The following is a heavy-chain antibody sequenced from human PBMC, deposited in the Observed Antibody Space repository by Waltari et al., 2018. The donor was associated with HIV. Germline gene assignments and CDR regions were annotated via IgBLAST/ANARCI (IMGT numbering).Heavy chain of an antibody. CDR1: GDSLSRYH. D-gene: IGHD3-10*01. CDR2: MFYVGTT. Sequence: QVQLQESGPGLVKPSETLSLPCTVSGDSLSRYHWSWIRQPPGQGLEWIGYMFYVGTTNYNPSLKSRVTISVDTSKNQFSLELTSVTAADTAVYYCARHPIRGAFDLWGQGALVTVSS. J-gene: IGHJ4*02. V-gene: IGHV4-59*08. CDR3: ARHPIRGAFDL.